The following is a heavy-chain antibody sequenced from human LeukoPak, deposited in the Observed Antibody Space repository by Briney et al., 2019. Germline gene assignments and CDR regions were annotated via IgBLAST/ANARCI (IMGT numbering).Heavy chain of an antibody. CDR3: ARAPGGVYYYYYGMDV. J-gene: IGHJ6*02. Sequence: ASETLSLTCTVSGGSISSSSYYWGWIRQPPGKGLEWIGSIYYSGSTYYNPSLKSRVTISVDTSKNQFSLKLSSVTAADTAVYYCARAPGGVYYYYYGMDVWGQGTTVTVSS. CDR2: IYYSGST. D-gene: IGHD3-16*01. V-gene: IGHV4-39*07. CDR1: GGSISSSSYY.